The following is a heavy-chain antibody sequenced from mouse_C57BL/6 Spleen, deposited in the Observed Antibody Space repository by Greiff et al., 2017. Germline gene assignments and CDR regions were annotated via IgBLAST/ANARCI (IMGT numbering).Heavy chain of an antibody. CDR3: ARDPITTVVDYAIDY. Sequence: EVKLQESGPGLVKPSQSLSLTCSVTGYSITSGYYWNWIRQFPGNKLEWMGYISYDGSNNYNPSLKNRISITRDTSKNQFFLKLNSVTTEDTATYFCARDPITTVVDYAIDYWGQGTSVTVSS. V-gene: IGHV3-6*01. D-gene: IGHD1-1*01. CDR1: GYSITSGYY. J-gene: IGHJ4*01. CDR2: ISYDGSN.